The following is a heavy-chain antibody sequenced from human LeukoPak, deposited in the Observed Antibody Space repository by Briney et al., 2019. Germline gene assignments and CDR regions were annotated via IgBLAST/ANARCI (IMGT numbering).Heavy chain of an antibody. CDR1: GFTFSNAW. J-gene: IGHJ4*02. CDR2: IKSRTDGGTT. V-gene: IGHV3-15*01. CDR3: TAALHSGSYYFN. Sequence: PGGSLRLSCAASGFTFSNAWMSWVRQAPGKGLEWVGRIKSRTDGGTTDYAAPVKGRFTISRDDSKNTLYLQMNSLKTEDTGVYYCTAALHSGSYYFNWGQGTLVTVSS. D-gene: IGHD1-26*01.